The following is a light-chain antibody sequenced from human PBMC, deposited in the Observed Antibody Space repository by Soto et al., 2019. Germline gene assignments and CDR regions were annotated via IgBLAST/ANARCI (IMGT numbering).Light chain of an antibody. Sequence: QSVLTQPPSVSAAPGQKVTISCSGSSSNIGNNYVSWYQQLPGTAPKLLIYENNKRPSGIPDRFSGYKSGTSATLGITGLQTGDEADYYCGTWDSSLSAGNVFGTGTKLTVL. CDR1: SSNIGNNY. J-gene: IGLJ1*01. CDR2: ENN. CDR3: GTWDSSLSAGNV. V-gene: IGLV1-51*02.